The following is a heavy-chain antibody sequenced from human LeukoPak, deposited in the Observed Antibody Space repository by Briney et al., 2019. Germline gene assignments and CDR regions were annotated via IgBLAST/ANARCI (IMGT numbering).Heavy chain of an antibody. CDR3: ASLGITIFGVAS. D-gene: IGHD3-3*01. V-gene: IGHV4-39*01. Sequence: PSETLSLTCTVSGGSISSSSYYWGWIRQPPGKGLEWIGSIYYSGSTYYNPSLKSRITISVDTSKTQFSLKLSSVPAADTAVYYCASLGITIFGVASWGQGTLVTVSS. CDR2: IYYSGST. CDR1: GGSISSSSYY. J-gene: IGHJ4*02.